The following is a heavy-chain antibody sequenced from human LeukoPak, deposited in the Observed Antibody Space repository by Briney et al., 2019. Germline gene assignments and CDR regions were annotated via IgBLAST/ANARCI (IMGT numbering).Heavy chain of an antibody. D-gene: IGHD3-10*01. J-gene: IGHJ3*02. CDR1: GFTFSDYY. CDR2: ISSSGSTI. CDR3: ARRPTYYYGSGSYRRAAFDI. Sequence: GGSLRLSCAASGFTFSDYYMSWIRQAPGKGLEWVSYISSSGSTIYYADSVKGRFTISRDNAKNSLYLQMNSLRAEDTAVYYCARRPTYYYGSGSYRRAAFDIWGQGTMVTVSS. V-gene: IGHV3-11*04.